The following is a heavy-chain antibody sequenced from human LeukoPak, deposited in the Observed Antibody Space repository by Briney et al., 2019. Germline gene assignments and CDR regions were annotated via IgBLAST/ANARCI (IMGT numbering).Heavy chain of an antibody. CDR3: ARAGGRSWFDP. Sequence: SVKVSCKASGYSFTDKYMHWVRQAPGQGLEWMGWINPNSGGTDYAQKFQGRVTMTTDTSMSTAYMELSRLTSDDTAVYYCARAGGRSWFDPWGQGTLVTVSS. V-gene: IGHV1-2*02. CDR1: GYSFTDKY. CDR2: INPNSGGT. J-gene: IGHJ5*02.